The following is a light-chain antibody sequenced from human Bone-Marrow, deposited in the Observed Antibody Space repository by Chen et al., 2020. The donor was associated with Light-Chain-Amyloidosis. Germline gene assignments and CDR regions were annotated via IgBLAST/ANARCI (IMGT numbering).Light chain of an antibody. V-gene: IGLV3-21*02. J-gene: IGLJ3*02. Sequence: SYVLTQPSSVSVAPGQTATIACGGNNIGSTSVHCYQQTPGQAPLLVVYDDSDRPSGIPERWSGSNSGNTATLTISRVEAGDEADYYYQVWDKSSDRPVFGGGTKLTVL. CDR1: NIGSTS. CDR3: QVWDKSSDRPV. CDR2: DDS.